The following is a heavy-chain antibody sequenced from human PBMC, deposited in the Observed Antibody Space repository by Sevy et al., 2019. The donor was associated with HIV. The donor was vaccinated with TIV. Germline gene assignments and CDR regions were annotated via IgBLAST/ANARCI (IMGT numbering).Heavy chain of an antibody. CDR1: GFTFSDHY. CDR2: TRNKADGYTT. D-gene: IGHD6-13*01. CDR3: STYAGIAAAGRVFDY. V-gene: IGHV3-72*01. J-gene: IGHJ4*02. Sequence: GGSLRLSCAASGFTFSDHYMEWVRQAPGKGLEWVGRTRNKADGYTTEYAASVKGRFTISRDDSENSLYLQMNSLKTDDTAVYYCSTYAGIAAAGRVFDYWGQGALVTVSS.